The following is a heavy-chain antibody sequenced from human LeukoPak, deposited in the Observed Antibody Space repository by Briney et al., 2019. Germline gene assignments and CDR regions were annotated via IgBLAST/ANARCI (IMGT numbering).Heavy chain of an antibody. Sequence: GASVKVSCMASGGTFSSYAISWVRPARGHGLERMGGINPIFGTANYAQKFQGRVTITTDESTSAAYMELSSLRSEDTAVYYCARDNYAGANWSDPWGQGTLVTVSS. D-gene: IGHD1-7*01. CDR3: ARDNYAGANWSDP. V-gene: IGHV1-69*05. J-gene: IGHJ5*02. CDR1: GGTFSSYA. CDR2: INPIFGTA.